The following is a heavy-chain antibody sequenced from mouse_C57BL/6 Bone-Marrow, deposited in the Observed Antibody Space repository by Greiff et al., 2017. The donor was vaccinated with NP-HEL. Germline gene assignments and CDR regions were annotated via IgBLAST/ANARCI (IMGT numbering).Heavy chain of an antibody. V-gene: IGHV2-3*01. D-gene: IGHD2-4*01. CDR2: IWGDGST. J-gene: IGHJ4*01. Sequence: VQLQQSGPGLVAPSQSLSITCTVSGFSLTSYGVSWVRQPPGKGLEWLGVIWGDGSTNYHSALISRLSISKDNSKSQVFLKLNSLQTDDTATYYCAKEGIYYDYDGYYYAMDYWGQGTSVTVSS. CDR1: GFSLTSYG. CDR3: AKEGIYYDYDGYYYAMDY.